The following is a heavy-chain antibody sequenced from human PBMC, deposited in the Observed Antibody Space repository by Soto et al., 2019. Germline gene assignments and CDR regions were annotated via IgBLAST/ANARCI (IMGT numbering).Heavy chain of an antibody. CDR2: INPNVGST. V-gene: IGHV1-46*01. Sequence: ASVKVSCKASGYSFVNQYMHWVRQAPGQGLEWMGMINPNVGSTNYAQEFQGRVTVTGDTSTSTVYMELSSLRSEDTAIYYCVRDHSNSSSLQHWG. J-gene: IGHJ1*01. CDR1: GYSFVNQY. CDR3: VRDHSNSSSLQH. D-gene: IGHD6-6*01.